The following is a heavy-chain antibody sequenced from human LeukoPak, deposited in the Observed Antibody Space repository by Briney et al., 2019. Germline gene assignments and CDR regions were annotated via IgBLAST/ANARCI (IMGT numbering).Heavy chain of an antibody. V-gene: IGHV3-11*01. CDR3: ARGSYSSSSDI. D-gene: IGHD6-13*01. CDR2: ISSSGTTI. J-gene: IGHJ3*02. CDR1: GFTFSDYY. Sequence: GGSLRLSCAASGFTFSDYYMSWIRQAPGKGLEWVSYISSSGTTIYYADSAKGRFTISRDNAKNSLYLQMNSLRAEDTAVYYCARGSYSSSSDIWGQGTMVTVSS.